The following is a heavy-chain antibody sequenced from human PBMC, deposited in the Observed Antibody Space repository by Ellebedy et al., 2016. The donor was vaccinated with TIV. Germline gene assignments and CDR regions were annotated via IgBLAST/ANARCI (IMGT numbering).Heavy chain of an antibody. D-gene: IGHD6-13*01. V-gene: IGHV4-34*01. J-gene: IGHJ4*02. CDR1: GGSFSGYY. Sequence: SETLSLXCAVYGGSFSGYYWSWIRQPPGKGLEWIGEINHSGSTNYNPSLKSRVTISVDTSKNQFSLKLSSVTAADTAVYYCARGEGSSSWYMGYWGQGTLVTVSS. CDR2: INHSGST. CDR3: ARGEGSSSWYMGY.